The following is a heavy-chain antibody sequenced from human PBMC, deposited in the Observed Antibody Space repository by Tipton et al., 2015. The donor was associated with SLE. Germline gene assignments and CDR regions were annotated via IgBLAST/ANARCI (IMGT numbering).Heavy chain of an antibody. Sequence: GLVKPSETLSLTCTVSGDSISSDIHYWGWIRQPPGKGVEWIGSVFYTGTTSYNSSVKSRVAISIDTSKNHFSLRLTSVTAADTAVYYCARRAYGDYGFDYWGQGTLVTVSS. CDR1: GDSISSDIHY. D-gene: IGHD4-17*01. V-gene: IGHV4-39*07. CDR2: VFYTGTT. J-gene: IGHJ4*02. CDR3: ARRAYGDYGFDY.